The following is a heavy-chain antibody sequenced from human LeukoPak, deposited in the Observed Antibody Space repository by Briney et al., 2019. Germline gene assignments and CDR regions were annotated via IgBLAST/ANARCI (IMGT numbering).Heavy chain of an antibody. J-gene: IGHJ4*02. V-gene: IGHV1-2*04. CDR3: ARSRSPIAVAGTFDY. Sequence: ASVKVSCKASGYTFTGYYMHWVRQAPGQGLEWMGWINPNSGGTNYAQKFQGWVTMTRDTSISTAYMELSRLRSDDTAVYYCARSRSPIAVAGTFDYWGQGTLVTVSS. D-gene: IGHD6-19*01. CDR1: GYTFTGYY. CDR2: INPNSGGT.